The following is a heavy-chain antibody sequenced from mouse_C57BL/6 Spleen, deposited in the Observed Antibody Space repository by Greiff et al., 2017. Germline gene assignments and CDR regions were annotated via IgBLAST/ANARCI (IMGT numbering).Heavy chain of an antibody. Sequence: VQLQQPGAELVKPGASVKMSCKASGYTFTSYWITWVKPRPGQGLEWIGDIYPGSGSTNYNEKFKSKATLTVDTSSSTAYMQLSSLTSEDSAVYYCARSRYYGSSYYAMDYWGQGTSVTVSS. CDR2: IYPGSGST. CDR1: GYTFTSYW. CDR3: ARSRYYGSSYYAMDY. J-gene: IGHJ4*01. V-gene: IGHV1-55*01. D-gene: IGHD1-1*01.